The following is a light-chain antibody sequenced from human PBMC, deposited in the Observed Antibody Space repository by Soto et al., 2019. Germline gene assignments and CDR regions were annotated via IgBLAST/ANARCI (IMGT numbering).Light chain of an antibody. CDR1: SSNIGAGYD. V-gene: IGLV1-40*01. J-gene: IGLJ1*01. CDR3: QSYDSSLSGFYV. Sequence: QSVLTQPPSVSGAPGQRVTISCTGSSSNIGAGYDVHWYQQLPGTAPKLLIYGNSNRPSGVPDRFSGSKSGTSASLAITGLQAEVEADYYCQSYDSSLSGFYVFGAWTQLTVL. CDR2: GNS.